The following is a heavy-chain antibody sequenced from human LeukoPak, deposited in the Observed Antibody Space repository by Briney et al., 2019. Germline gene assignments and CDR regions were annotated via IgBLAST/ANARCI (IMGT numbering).Heavy chain of an antibody. J-gene: IGHJ4*02. D-gene: IGHD2-2*02. CDR2: INPNSGGT. V-gene: IGHV1-2*02. CDR3: ARDPVVVPAAILDY. CDR1: GYTFTGYY. Sequence: ASVKVSCKASGYTFTGYYMHWVRRAPGQGLEWMGWINPNSGGTNYAQKFQGRVTMTRDTSISTAYMELSRLRSDDTAVYYCARDPVVVPAAILDYWGQGTLVTVSS.